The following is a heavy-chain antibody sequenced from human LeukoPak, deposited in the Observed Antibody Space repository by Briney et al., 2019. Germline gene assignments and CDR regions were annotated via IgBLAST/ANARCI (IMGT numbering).Heavy chain of an antibody. CDR1: GFTFSTFA. CDR3: ATYRQVLLPFES. Sequence: GGSLRLSCAASGFTFSTFAMIWVRQPPGKGLEWVSSIFPSGGEIHYADSVRGRFTISRDNSKSTLSLQMNSLRAEDTAIYYCATYRQVLLPFESSGQGTLVTVSS. D-gene: IGHD2-8*02. CDR2: IFPSGGEI. V-gene: IGHV3-23*01. J-gene: IGHJ4*02.